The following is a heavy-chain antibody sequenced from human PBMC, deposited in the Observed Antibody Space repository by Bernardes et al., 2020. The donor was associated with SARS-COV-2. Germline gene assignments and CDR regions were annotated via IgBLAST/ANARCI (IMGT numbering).Heavy chain of an antibody. CDR1: GFTFSSYG. V-gene: IGHV3-33*08. J-gene: IGHJ1*01. D-gene: IGHD3-10*01. CDR3: ARDFRFGGTNAEYFQH. CDR2: IWYDGSNK. Sequence: GGSLRLSCAASGFTFSSYGMHWVRQAPGKGLEWVAVIWYDGSNKYYADSVKGRFTISRDNSKNTLYLQMNSLRAEDTAVYYCARDFRFGGTNAEYFQHWGQGTLVTVSS.